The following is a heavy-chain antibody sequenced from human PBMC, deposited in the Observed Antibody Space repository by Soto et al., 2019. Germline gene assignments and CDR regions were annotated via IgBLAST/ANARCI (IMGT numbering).Heavy chain of an antibody. CDR1: GDSISSGGYS. CDR2: IYHSGST. V-gene: IGHV4-30-2*01. J-gene: IGHJ4*02. Sequence: QLQLQESGSGLVKPSQTLSLTCAVSGDSISSGGYSWNWIRQPPGKGLEWIGYIYHSGSTYYNPSLKSRVTISVDRSKNQFSLKLSSVTAADTAVYYCARAGGLGAVAADYWGQGTLVTVSS. D-gene: IGHD6-19*01. CDR3: ARAGGLGAVAADY.